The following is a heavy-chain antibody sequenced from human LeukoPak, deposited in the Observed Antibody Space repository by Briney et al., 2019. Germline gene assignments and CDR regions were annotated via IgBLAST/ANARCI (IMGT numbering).Heavy chain of an antibody. V-gene: IGHV1-18*01. CDR2: ISAYNGNT. CDR1: GGTFSSYG. D-gene: IGHD2/OR15-2a*01. CDR3: APETAFSRFDP. J-gene: IGHJ5*02. Sequence: GSSVKVSCKASGGTFSSYGISWVRQAPGQGLEWMGWISAYNGNTNYAQKLQGRVTMTTDTSTSTAYMELRSLRSDDTAVYYCAPETAFSRFDPWGQGTLVTVSS.